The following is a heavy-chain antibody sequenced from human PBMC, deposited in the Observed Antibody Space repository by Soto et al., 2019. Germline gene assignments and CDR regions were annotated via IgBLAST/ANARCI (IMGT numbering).Heavy chain of an antibody. CDR3: ARGEQLYHYYYGVDV. Sequence: ASVKVSCKASGYSFTTHAMIWVRQAPGQRPEWMGWINTGNGNTRYSPKFQGRVNITRDTSASTAYMELSSLKSEDTAVYYCARGEQLYHYYYGVDVWGQGSTVTVSS. CDR2: INTGNGNT. V-gene: IGHV1-3*04. J-gene: IGHJ6*02. CDR1: GYSFTTHA.